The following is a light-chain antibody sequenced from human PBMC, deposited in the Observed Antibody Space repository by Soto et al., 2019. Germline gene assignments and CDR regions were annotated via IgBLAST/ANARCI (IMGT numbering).Light chain of an antibody. V-gene: IGKV3-15*01. CDR1: QSVGSS. CDR2: GAS. J-gene: IGKJ4*01. Sequence: EIVLTQSPGTLSLSPGERATLSCRASQSVGSSSLAWFQQKPGQAPRLLIYGASSRATDIPARFSGSGSGTEFTLTISSLQSEDFAVYYCQQYSNWPPVLTFGGGTKVDIK. CDR3: QQYSNWPPVLT.